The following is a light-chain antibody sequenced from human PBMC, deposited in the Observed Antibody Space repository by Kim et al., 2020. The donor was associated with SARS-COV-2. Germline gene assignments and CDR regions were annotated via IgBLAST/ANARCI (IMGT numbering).Light chain of an antibody. V-gene: IGKV3-11*01. CDR3: QQRRNWPVT. J-gene: IGKJ1*01. Sequence: EIVLTQSPATLSLSPGEGATLSCRASQGIDSQLAWYQQKPGQAPRLVIYDASYRATGIPARFSGSGSGTDFTLTISSLEPEDFAVYFCQQRRNWPVTFGQGTKVDIK. CDR2: DAS. CDR1: QGIDSQ.